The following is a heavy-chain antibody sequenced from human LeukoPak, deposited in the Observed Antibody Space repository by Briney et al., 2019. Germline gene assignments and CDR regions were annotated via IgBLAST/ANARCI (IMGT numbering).Heavy chain of an antibody. Sequence: PGGSLRLSCAASGFSFISYGMHWVRQAPGKGLECLSYISSSSSTIYYADSVKGRFTISRDNAKNSLYLQMNSLRPEDTAVYYCAGPALYCGGDCFASWGQGTLVTVSS. J-gene: IGHJ4*02. D-gene: IGHD2-21*02. CDR1: GFSFISYG. CDR2: ISSSSSTI. V-gene: IGHV3-48*04. CDR3: AGPALYCGGDCFAS.